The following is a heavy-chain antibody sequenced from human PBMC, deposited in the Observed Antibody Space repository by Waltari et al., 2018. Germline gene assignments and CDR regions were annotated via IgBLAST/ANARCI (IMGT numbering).Heavy chain of an antibody. V-gene: IGHV3-7*03. Sequence: EVQLVESGGGLVPPGGSLRLSCEASGFTFSGSRMNWIGQPPGKRLEWVADIHYDGSEKSYVDSVKGRFTISRDNAKKSLYLQMNSLRPEDTGVYYCVRDWSKVIRFDKWGQGVLVTVSS. D-gene: IGHD3-16*02. CDR2: IHYDGSEK. J-gene: IGHJ4*02. CDR3: VRDWSKVIRFDK. CDR1: GFTFSGSR.